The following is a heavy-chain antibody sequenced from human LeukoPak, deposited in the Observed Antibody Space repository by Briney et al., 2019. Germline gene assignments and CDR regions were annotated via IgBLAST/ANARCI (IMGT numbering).Heavy chain of an antibody. CDR2: ISSSSSYI. Sequence: PRGSLRLSCAASGFTFSSYSMNWVRQAPGKGLEWVSSISSSSSYIYYADSVKGRFTISRDNAKNSLYLQMNSLRAEDTAVYYYARARRATIAAAAKGAYYYMDVWGKGTTVTVSS. CDR3: ARARRATIAAAAKGAYYYMDV. D-gene: IGHD6-13*01. CDR1: GFTFSSYS. J-gene: IGHJ6*03. V-gene: IGHV3-21*01.